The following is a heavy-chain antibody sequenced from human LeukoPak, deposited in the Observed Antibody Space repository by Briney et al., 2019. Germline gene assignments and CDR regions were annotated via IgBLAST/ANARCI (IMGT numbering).Heavy chain of an antibody. CDR1: GYTFTSYY. J-gene: IGHJ6*02. Sequence: GASVKVSCKASGYTFTSYYMHWVRQAPGQGLEWMGIINPSGGSTSYAQKFQGRVTMTRDTSTSTVYMELSSLRSEDTAVYHCAREVGIVVVPAAIRPYYYYGMDVWGQGTTDTVSS. D-gene: IGHD2-2*02. CDR2: INPSGGST. CDR3: AREVGIVVVPAAIRPYYYYGMDV. V-gene: IGHV1-46*01.